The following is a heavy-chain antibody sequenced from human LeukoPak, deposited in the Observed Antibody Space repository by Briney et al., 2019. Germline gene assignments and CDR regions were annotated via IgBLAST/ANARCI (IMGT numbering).Heavy chain of an antibody. CDR3: ARRRGRGAIFGVGPFDY. J-gene: IGHJ4*02. V-gene: IGHV4-34*01. CDR1: GGSFTGYY. D-gene: IGHD3-3*01. CDR2: INHSGST. Sequence: KSSETLSLTCAVYGGSFTGYYWSWIRQSPGKGLEWIGEINHSGSTNYIPSLKSRVTISLATSKNQFSLKLTSVTAADTAVYYCARRRGRGAIFGVGPFDYWGQGTLVTVSS.